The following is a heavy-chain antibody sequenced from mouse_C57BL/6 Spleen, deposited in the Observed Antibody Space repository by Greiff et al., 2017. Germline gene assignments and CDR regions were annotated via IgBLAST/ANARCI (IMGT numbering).Heavy chain of an antibody. Sequence: QVQLQQPGAELVKPGASVTLSCKASGYTFTSYWMHWVTQRPGQGLEWIGMIHPNRGSTNYNEKFKSKATLTVDKSSSTAYMQLSSLTSEDSAVYYCSTLITSVESYFDYWGQGTTLTVSS. V-gene: IGHV1-64*01. D-gene: IGHD1-1*01. CDR2: IHPNRGST. CDR3: STLITSVESYFDY. CDR1: GYTFTSYW. J-gene: IGHJ2*01.